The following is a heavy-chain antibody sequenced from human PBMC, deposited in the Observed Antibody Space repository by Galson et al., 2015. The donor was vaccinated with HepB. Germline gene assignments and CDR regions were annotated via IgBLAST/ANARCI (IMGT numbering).Heavy chain of an antibody. J-gene: IGHJ6*02. CDR1: GDSVSSNSAA. V-gene: IGHV6-1*01. Sequence: CAISGDSVSSNSAAWNWIRQSPSRGLEWLGRTYYRSKWYNDYAVSVKSRMTINPDTSKNQFSLQLNSVTPEDTAVYYCARDLQSTSCPSTGIQLWLSACYYGMDVWGQGTTVTVSS. CDR3: ARDLQSTSCPSTGIQLWLSACYYGMDV. CDR2: TYYRSKWYN. D-gene: IGHD5-18*01.